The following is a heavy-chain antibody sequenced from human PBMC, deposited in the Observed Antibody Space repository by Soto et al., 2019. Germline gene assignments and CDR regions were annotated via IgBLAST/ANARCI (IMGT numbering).Heavy chain of an antibody. J-gene: IGHJ6*02. CDR1: AYTFTAYY. D-gene: IGHD3-3*01. Sequence: ASVKVSCKASAYTFTAYYMHWVRQAPGQGLEWMGWINPNSGGTNYAQKFQGRVTMTRDTSISTAYMELSRLRSDDTAVYYCASESGVLRFLEWSPGPYYYYGMDVWGQGTTVTVSS. V-gene: IGHV1-2*02. CDR3: ASESGVLRFLEWSPGPYYYYGMDV. CDR2: INPNSGGT.